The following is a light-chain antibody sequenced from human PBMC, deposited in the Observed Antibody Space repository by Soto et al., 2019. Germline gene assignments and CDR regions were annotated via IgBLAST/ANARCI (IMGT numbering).Light chain of an antibody. V-gene: IGKV3-20*01. CDR3: QQYGSSPIT. J-gene: IGKJ5*01. CDR1: QTVSRSA. CDR2: GAS. Sequence: EIVLTQSPGTLSLSPGERATLSCRASQTVSRSALAWYQQKPGQAPRLLIYGASSRATGIPDRFSGSGSGTDFTLTISRLEPEDFAVYYCQQYGSSPITFGQGTQLEIK.